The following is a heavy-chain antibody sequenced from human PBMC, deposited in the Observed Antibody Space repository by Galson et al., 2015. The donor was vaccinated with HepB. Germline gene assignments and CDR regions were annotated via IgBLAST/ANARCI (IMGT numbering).Heavy chain of an antibody. CDR1: GITFISYA. CDR2: TSYDGSNK. D-gene: IGHD5-18*01. CDR3: AKGWRGNTAMVPYGMDV. V-gene: IGHV3-30-3*01. J-gene: IGHJ6*02. Sequence: SLRLSCAASGITFISYAMHWVRQAPGKGLEWVAVTSYDGSNKYYADSVKGRFTISRDNSKNTLYLQMNSLRAEDTAVYYCAKGWRGNTAMVPYGMDVWGQGTTVTVSS.